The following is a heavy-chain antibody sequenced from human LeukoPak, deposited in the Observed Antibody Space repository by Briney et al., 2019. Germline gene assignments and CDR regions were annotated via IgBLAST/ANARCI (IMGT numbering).Heavy chain of an antibody. Sequence: GESLKISCKGSGYSFTSYWIGWVRQMPGKGLEWMGIIYPGDSDIRYSPSFQGQVTISADKSNSTAYLQWSSLKASDTAMYYCARHNPSSSSWYNGIDYWGQGTLVTVSS. D-gene: IGHD6-13*01. J-gene: IGHJ4*02. CDR1: GYSFTSYW. CDR2: IYPGDSDI. V-gene: IGHV5-51*01. CDR3: ARHNPSSSSWYNGIDY.